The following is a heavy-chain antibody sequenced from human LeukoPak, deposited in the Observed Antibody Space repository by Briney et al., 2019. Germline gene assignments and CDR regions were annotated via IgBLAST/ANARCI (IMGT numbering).Heavy chain of an antibody. D-gene: IGHD2-2*01. CDR3: ARVVPAATSFQIDY. Sequence: SETLSLTCTVSGGSISSYYWSWIRQPAGKGLEWIGRIYTSGSTNYNPSLKSRVTMSVDTSKNQFSLKLSSVTAADTAVYYCARVVPAATSFQIDYWGQGTLVTVSS. V-gene: IGHV4-4*07. CDR2: IYTSGST. J-gene: IGHJ4*02. CDR1: GGSISSYY.